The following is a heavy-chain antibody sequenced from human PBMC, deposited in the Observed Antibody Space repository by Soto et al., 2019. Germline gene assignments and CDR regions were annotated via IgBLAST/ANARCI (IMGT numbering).Heavy chain of an antibody. J-gene: IGHJ6*02. CDR2: IWYHGVDK. D-gene: IGHD6-19*01. CDR3: AKARQAQSHYYYGMDV. Sequence: GGSLRLSCAASGFMFSAYTMNWVRQAPGKGLEWVAVIWYHGVDKYYADSVKGRFTISRDNSKNTVYLQMNSLRGEDTAIYYCAKARQAQSHYYYGMDVWGQGTPVTVSS. V-gene: IGHV3-33*06. CDR1: GFMFSAYT.